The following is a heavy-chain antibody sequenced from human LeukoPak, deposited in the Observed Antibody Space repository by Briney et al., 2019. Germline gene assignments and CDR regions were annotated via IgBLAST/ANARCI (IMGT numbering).Heavy chain of an antibody. D-gene: IGHD3-10*01. V-gene: IGHV4-34*01. CDR3: ARPGQLGSLYYGLDV. CDR1: GGSFSGYQ. J-gene: IGHJ6*02. Sequence: SETLSLTCAVYGGSFSGYQWSWIRQPPGKGLEGIGEINHSGSSNHNPSLKSRVTISVDTSKNQFSLKLSSVTAADTAVYYCARPGQLGSLYYGLDVWGQGTTVTVS. CDR2: INHSGSS.